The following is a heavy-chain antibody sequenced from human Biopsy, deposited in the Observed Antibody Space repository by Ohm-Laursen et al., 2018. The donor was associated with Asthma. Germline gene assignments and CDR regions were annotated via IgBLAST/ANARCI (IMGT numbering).Heavy chain of an antibody. Sequence: SVKVSCKASGGTFSSYEINWVRQAPGQGLEWMGGIIPIFETAHYAQKFRGRITINADESTSTIYMVLSSLSSEDTAVYYCARTYFDFLTGQVHDAFAMWGQGTMVTVSS. CDR3: ARTYFDFLTGQVHDAFAM. D-gene: IGHD3-9*01. V-gene: IGHV1-69*13. J-gene: IGHJ3*02. CDR2: IIPIFETA. CDR1: GGTFSSYE.